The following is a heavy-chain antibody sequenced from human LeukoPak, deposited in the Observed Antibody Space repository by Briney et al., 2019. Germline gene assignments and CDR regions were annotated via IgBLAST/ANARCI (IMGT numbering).Heavy chain of an antibody. D-gene: IGHD3-9*01. CDR3: ARLTNDILTGYPDY. J-gene: IGHJ4*02. CDR1: GSRFTSYW. CDR2: IYPGDSDT. V-gene: IGHV5-51*01. Sequence: KPGGSLQISCKGSGSRFTSYWIGGGRQLPGKGLEWMGIIYPGDSDTRYSPSFQGQVTISADKSISTAYLQWSSLKASDTAMYYCARLTNDILTGYPDYWGQGTLVTVSS.